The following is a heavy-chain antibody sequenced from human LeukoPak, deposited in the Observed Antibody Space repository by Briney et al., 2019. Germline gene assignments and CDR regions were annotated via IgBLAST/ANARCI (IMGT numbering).Heavy chain of an antibody. CDR2: IIPILGTA. D-gene: IGHD3-3*01. CDR3: ARDPHYDFWSGYYGGNWFDP. J-gene: IGHJ5*02. CDR1: GGTFSSYA. V-gene: IGHV1-69*10. Sequence: SVKVSCKASGGTFSSYAISWVRQAPGQGLEWMGGIIPILGTANYAQKFQGRVTITADKSTSTAYMELSSLRSDDTAVYYCARDPHYDFWSGYYGGNWFDPWGQGTLVTVSS.